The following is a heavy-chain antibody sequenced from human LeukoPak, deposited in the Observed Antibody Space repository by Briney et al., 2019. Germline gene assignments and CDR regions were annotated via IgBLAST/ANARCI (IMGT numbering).Heavy chain of an antibody. D-gene: IGHD6-13*01. CDR3: AREYRSSWYTLPYFDY. CDR2: IWYDGSNK. J-gene: IGHJ4*02. CDR1: GFTFSSYG. V-gene: IGHV3-33*01. Sequence: PGRSLRLSCAASGFTFSSYGMHWVRQAPGKGLEWVAVIWYDGSNKYYADSVKRRFTISRDNSKNTLYLQMNSLRAEDTAVYYCAREYRSSWYTLPYFDYWGQGTLVTVSS.